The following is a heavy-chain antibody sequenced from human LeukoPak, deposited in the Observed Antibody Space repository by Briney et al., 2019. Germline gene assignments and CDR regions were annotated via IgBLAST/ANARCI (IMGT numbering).Heavy chain of an antibody. D-gene: IGHD3-3*01. CDR2: ISHTGST. V-gene: IGHV4-38-2*01. CDR3: ARNATVIRALRFLERGGWFDP. Sequence: SETLSPTCDVSGYSIRSDSYWGWVRQPPGKGLEWIASISHTGSTYYNPSLKSRVTMSVDTSKNQFSLNLSSVTAADTAVYYCARNATVIRALRFLERGGWFDPWGQGTLVTVSS. CDR1: GYSIRSDSY. J-gene: IGHJ5*02.